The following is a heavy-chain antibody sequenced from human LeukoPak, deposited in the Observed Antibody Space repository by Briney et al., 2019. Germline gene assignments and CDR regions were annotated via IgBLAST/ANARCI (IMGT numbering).Heavy chain of an antibody. CDR1: GDSISRDY. CDR2: INYSGST. J-gene: IGHJ3*02. D-gene: IGHD5-12*01. Sequence: SSETPSLTCTVSGDSISRDYWNWIRQPPGKGLEWIGYINYSGSTNYNPSLKSRVTISVDTSKNQFSLRLRSVTAADTAVYYCARAGSLLVANPGAFDIWGQGTMVTVSS. CDR3: ARAGSLLVANPGAFDI. V-gene: IGHV4-59*12.